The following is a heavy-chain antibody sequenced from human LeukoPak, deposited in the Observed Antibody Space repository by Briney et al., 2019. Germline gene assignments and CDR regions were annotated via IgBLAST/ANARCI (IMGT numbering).Heavy chain of an antibody. D-gene: IGHD3-10*01. CDR2: IYTSGST. CDR1: GGSISSYY. J-gene: IGHJ3*02. Sequence: SETLSLTCTVSGGSISSYYWSWIRQPAGKGLEWIGRIYTSGSTNYNPSLKSRVTMSVDTSKNQFSLKLSSVTAADTAVYYCAREYYYGSGSYYNVRNAFDIRGQGTMVTVSS. V-gene: IGHV4-4*07. CDR3: AREYYYGSGSYYNVRNAFDI.